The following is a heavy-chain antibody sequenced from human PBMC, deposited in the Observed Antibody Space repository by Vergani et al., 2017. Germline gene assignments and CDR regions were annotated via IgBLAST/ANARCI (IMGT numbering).Heavy chain of an antibody. Sequence: QLQLQESGPGLVKPSETVSLTCNVSGGSISTRNYYWGWIRQPPGKGLEWIANIYYSGITYYNPSLKSRLTITVDTSANQFSLRLTSVTAADTAVYYCARRDDSSGYVFDHWGQGILVTVSS. V-gene: IGHV4-39*01. CDR2: IYYSGIT. CDR1: GGSISTRNYY. CDR3: ARRDDSSGYVFDH. D-gene: IGHD3-22*01. J-gene: IGHJ4*02.